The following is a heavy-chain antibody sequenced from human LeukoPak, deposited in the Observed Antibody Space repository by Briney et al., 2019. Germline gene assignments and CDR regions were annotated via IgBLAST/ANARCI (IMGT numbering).Heavy chain of an antibody. CDR1: GFTFSRYA. D-gene: IGHD5-18*01. CDR2: ISGSGGST. CDR3: ANSRGYSYGYSYFDY. V-gene: IGHV3-23*01. J-gene: IGHJ4*02. Sequence: GSLRLSCAASGFTFSRYAMSWVRQAPGKGLEWVSVISGSGGSTYYADSVKGRFTISRDNSKNTLYLQMNSLRAEDTAVYYCANSRGYSYGYSYFDYWGQGTLVTVSS.